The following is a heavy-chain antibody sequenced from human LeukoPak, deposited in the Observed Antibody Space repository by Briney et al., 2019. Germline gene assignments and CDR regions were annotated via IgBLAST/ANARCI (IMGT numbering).Heavy chain of an antibody. D-gene: IGHD1-7*01. CDR3: AHAGTPDY. J-gene: IGHJ4*02. CDR1: GFTFSSYA. Sequence: PGGSLRLSCAASGFTFSSYAMSWVRQAPGKGLEWVSGISASGGSTYYADSVKGRFTISRDNSKNTLFLQMNSLRAEDTAVYSCAHAGTPDYWGQGTLVTVSS. CDR2: ISASGGST. V-gene: IGHV3-23*01.